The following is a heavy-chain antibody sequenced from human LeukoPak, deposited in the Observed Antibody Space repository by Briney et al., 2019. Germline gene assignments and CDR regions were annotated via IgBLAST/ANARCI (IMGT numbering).Heavy chain of an antibody. V-gene: IGHV1-18*01. CDR3: ARDAVAGDPATTQSDY. Sequence: KVSFTASGYTFTSYGISWVRQAPGQGLEWVGWISAYNGNTNYAQKLQGRVTMTTDTSTSTAYMELRSLRSDDTAVYYCARDAVAGDPATTQSDYWGQGTLVTVSS. D-gene: IGHD6-19*01. CDR1: GYTFTSYG. CDR2: ISAYNGNT. J-gene: IGHJ4*02.